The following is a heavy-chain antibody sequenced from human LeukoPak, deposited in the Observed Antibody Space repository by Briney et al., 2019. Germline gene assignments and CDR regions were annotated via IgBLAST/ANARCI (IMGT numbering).Heavy chain of an antibody. CDR2: INHSGST. CDR3: ARSYDYVWGSYRYPFDY. Sequence: PSETLSLTCAVYGGSFSGYYWSWNRQPPGKGLEWIGEINHSGSTNYNPSLKSRVTISVDTSKDQFSLKLSSVTAADTAVYYCARSYDYVWGSYRYPFDYWGQGTLVTVSS. V-gene: IGHV4-34*01. D-gene: IGHD3-16*02. J-gene: IGHJ4*02. CDR1: GGSFSGYY.